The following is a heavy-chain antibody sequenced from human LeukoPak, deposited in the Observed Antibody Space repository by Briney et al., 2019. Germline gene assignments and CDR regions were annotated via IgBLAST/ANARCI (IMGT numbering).Heavy chain of an antibody. CDR1: GYTFTAYY. Sequence: GASVKVSCKASGYTFTAYYMHWVRQAPGQGLEWMGWINPNSGGTNYAQKFQGRVTMTRDTSTSTVYMELSSLRSEDTAVYYCARVLKMATISAYFDYWGQGTLVTVSS. D-gene: IGHD5-24*01. J-gene: IGHJ4*02. CDR2: INPNSGGT. CDR3: ARVLKMATISAYFDY. V-gene: IGHV1-2*02.